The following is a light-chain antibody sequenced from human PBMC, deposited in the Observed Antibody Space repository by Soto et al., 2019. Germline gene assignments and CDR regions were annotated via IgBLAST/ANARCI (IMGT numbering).Light chain of an antibody. J-gene: IGKJ2*01. CDR3: QQYPSSPRYT. CDR1: QSVSNSY. Sequence: EIVLTQSPGTLSLSPGERATLSCRASQSVSNSYLAWYQQKPGQAPRLLIYGASTRATGIPDRFSGSGSGTDFTLTVSRLEPADVAVYYCQQYPSSPRYTFGQGTKLEIQ. CDR2: GAS. V-gene: IGKV3-20*01.